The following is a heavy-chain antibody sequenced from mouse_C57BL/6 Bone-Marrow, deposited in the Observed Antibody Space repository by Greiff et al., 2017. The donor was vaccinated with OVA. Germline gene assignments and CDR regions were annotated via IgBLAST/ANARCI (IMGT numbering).Heavy chain of an antibody. CDR2: ISSGSSTI. CDR1: GFTFSDYG. CDR3: ARGGYDDFDY. D-gene: IGHD2-2*01. J-gene: IGHJ2*01. V-gene: IGHV5-17*01. Sequence: DVQLVESGGGLVKPGGSLKLSCAASGFTFSDYGMHWVRQAPERGLEWVAYISSGSSTIYYADTVKGRFTISRDNAKNTLFLQMTSLRSEDTAMYYCARGGYDDFDYWGQGTTLTVSS.